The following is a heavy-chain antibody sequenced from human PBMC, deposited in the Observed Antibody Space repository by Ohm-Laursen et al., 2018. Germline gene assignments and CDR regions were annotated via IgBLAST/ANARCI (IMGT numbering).Heavy chain of an antibody. V-gene: IGHV3-66*01. CDR3: TTDPGLRFLEWLLLPPDY. CDR1: GFTVSSNY. Sequence: SLRLSCAASGFTVSSNYMSWVRQAPGKGLEWVSVIYSGGSTYYADSVKGRFTISRDNSKNTLYLQMNSLKTEDTAVYYCTTDPGLRFLEWLLLPPDYWGQGTLVTVSS. D-gene: IGHD3-3*01. CDR2: IYSGGST. J-gene: IGHJ4*02.